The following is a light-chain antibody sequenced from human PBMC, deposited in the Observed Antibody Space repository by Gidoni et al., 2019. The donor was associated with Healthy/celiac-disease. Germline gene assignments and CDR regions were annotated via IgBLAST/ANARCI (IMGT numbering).Light chain of an antibody. CDR3: QQYGSSPPRT. CDR2: FAS. J-gene: IGKJ1*01. Sequence: EIVLTQSPCTLSLSPGERATLYCRASQSVSRSYLAWYQQKPGQAPRLLIYFASSRATGIPDRLSGSGYGTDFTLTISRLEPEDFAVNYCQQYGSSPPRTFGQGTKVEIK. V-gene: IGKV3-20*01. CDR1: QSVSRSY.